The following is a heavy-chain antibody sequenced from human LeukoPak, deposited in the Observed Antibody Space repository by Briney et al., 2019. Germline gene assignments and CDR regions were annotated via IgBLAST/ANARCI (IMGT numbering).Heavy chain of an antibody. J-gene: IGHJ4*02. Sequence: PGGSLRLSCAASGFAFSSFSMNWVRQAPGKGLEWVSYISGDSSTIYYADSVKGRSTISRDSAKNSLYLQMSSLRDEDTAVYYCARDLHSGAYTFDYWGQGTLVTVSS. V-gene: IGHV3-48*02. CDR3: ARDLHSGAYTFDY. CDR2: ISGDSSTI. D-gene: IGHD1-26*01. CDR1: GFAFSSFS.